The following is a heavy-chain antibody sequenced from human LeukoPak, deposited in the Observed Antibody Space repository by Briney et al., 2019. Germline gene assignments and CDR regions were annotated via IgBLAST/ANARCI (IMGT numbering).Heavy chain of an antibody. Sequence: PGGSLRLSCAASGFTFSSYSMNWVRRAPGKGLEWVSSISSSSSYIYYADSVKGRFTISRDNAKNSLYLQMNSLRAEDTAVYYCATTYYYDSSGYYRTFDYWGQGTLVTVSS. V-gene: IGHV3-21*01. CDR3: ATTYYYDSSGYYRTFDY. CDR1: GFTFSSYS. CDR2: ISSSSSYI. D-gene: IGHD3-22*01. J-gene: IGHJ4*02.